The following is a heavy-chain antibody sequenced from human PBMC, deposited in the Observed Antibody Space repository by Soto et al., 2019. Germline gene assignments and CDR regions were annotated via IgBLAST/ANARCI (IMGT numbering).Heavy chain of an antibody. Sequence: EVQLLESGGGLAQPGGSQRLSCTASGFTFSTYAMTWVRQAPGKGLEWVSSISGSGGATYYADSVKGRFTISRDDSKNTLFLQMDSLRAEDTALYYCAKAGSPFYDLWSENRFDPWGQGTLVTVSS. CDR2: ISGSGGAT. J-gene: IGHJ5*02. D-gene: IGHD3-3*01. CDR1: GFTFSTYA. CDR3: AKAGSPFYDLWSENRFDP. V-gene: IGHV3-23*01.